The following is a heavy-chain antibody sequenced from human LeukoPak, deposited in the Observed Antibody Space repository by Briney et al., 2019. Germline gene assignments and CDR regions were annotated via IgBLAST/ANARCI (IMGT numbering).Heavy chain of an antibody. CDR1: GYSFTSYW. Sequence: GESLKISCKGSGYSFTSYWIGWVRQMPGKGLEWMGIIYPGDSDTRYSPSFQGQVTISADKSISTAYLQWSSLKASDTAMYYCASLAYCGGDCSGPLDYWGQGTLVTVSS. D-gene: IGHD2-21*01. CDR2: IYPGDSDT. V-gene: IGHV5-51*01. CDR3: ASLAYCGGDCSGPLDY. J-gene: IGHJ4*02.